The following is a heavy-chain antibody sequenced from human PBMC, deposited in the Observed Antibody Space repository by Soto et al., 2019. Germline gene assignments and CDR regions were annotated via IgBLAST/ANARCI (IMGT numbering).Heavy chain of an antibody. D-gene: IGHD6-13*01. V-gene: IGHV4-34*01. CDR2: INHSGST. CDR1: GGSFSGYY. Sequence: QVQLQQWGAGLLKPSETLSLTCAVYGGSFSGYYWSWIRQPPGKGLEWIGEINHSGSTNYNPSLKRRVTISVDTSKNQFSLKLSSVTAADTAVYYCARKQQLDAFDIWGQGTMVTVSS. J-gene: IGHJ3*02. CDR3: ARKQQLDAFDI.